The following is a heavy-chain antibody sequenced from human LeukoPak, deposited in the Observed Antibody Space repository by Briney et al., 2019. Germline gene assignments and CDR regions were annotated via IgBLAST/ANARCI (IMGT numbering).Heavy chain of an antibody. D-gene: IGHD3-3*01. CDR2: INHSGST. CDR1: GGSSSGYY. V-gene: IGHV4-34*01. J-gene: IGHJ6*03. Sequence: SETLSLTCAVYGGSSSGYYWSWIRQPPGKGLEWIGEINHSGSTNYNPSLKSRVTISVDTSKNQFSLKLSSVTAADTAVYYCARTVSDYDFWSGYYLPYYYMDVWGKGTTVTVSS. CDR3: ARTVSDYDFWSGYYLPYYYMDV.